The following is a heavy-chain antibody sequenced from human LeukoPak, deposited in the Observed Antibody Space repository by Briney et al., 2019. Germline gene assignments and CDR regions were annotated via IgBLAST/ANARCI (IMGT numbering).Heavy chain of an antibody. D-gene: IGHD1-14*01. V-gene: IGHV3-23*01. CDR2: IRGSGGGT. J-gene: IGHJ6*03. CDR1: GFTFRSYG. CDR3: AKNGNPNYYYYYMDV. Sequence: GGSLRLSCAASGFTFRSYGMSWVRQAPGKGLEWVSAIRGSGGGTYYADSVKGRFTISRDNAKNSLYLQMTSLRAEDTALYYCAKNGNPNYYYYYMDVWGKGTTVTISS.